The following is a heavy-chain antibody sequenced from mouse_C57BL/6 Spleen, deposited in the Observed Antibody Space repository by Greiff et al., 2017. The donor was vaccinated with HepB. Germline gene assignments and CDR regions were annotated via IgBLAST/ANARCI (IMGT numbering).Heavy chain of an antibody. V-gene: IGHV1-74*01. CDR2: IHPSDSGT. J-gene: IGHJ3*01. CDR1: GYTFTSYW. CDR3: AIEGDYDYDRFAY. D-gene: IGHD2-4*01. Sequence: QVQLQQPGAELVKPGASVKVSCKASGYTFTSYWMHWVKQRPGQGLEWIGRIHPSDSGTNYNKKFTGKATLTVDKSSNTAYMQLSSLTSEDSAFYYCAIEGDYDYDRFAYWRQVTLVTVSA.